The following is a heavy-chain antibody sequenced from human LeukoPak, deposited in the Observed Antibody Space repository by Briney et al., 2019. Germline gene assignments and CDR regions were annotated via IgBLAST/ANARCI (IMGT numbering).Heavy chain of an antibody. J-gene: IGHJ4*02. CDR3: AATNYGQFDY. V-gene: IGHV3-53*01. CDR1: GFTVSSNY. D-gene: IGHD5-24*01. Sequence: PGGSLRLSCAASGFTVSSNYMSWVRQAPGKGLEWVSVIYSGGSTYYADSVKGRFTISRDNSKNTLYLQMNSLRAEDTAVYYRAATNYGQFDYWGQGTLVTVSS. CDR2: IYSGGST.